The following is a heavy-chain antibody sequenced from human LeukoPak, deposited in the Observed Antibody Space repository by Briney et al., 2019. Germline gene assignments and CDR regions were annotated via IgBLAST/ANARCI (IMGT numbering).Heavy chain of an antibody. Sequence: PGGSLRLSCEASGFIFSNFWMSWVRQAPGKGLEWVANIREDGSEAYYVDFVKGRFTIPRDNDKNSLHLQMNSLRVEDTAVYYCARGRGIAVAGTFYWGQGTLVTVSS. CDR2: IREDGSEA. CDR3: ARGRGIAVAGTFY. J-gene: IGHJ4*02. V-gene: IGHV3-7*01. CDR1: GFIFSNFW. D-gene: IGHD6-19*01.